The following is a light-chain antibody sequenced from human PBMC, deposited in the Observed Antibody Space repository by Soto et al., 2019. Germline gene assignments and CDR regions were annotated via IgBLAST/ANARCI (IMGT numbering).Light chain of an antibody. CDR2: YDD. CDR3: AAWDDSLNVQV. V-gene: IGLV1-36*01. Sequence: QAVVTQPPSVSEAPRQRVTISCSGSSSNIGNNAVNWYQQLPGKAPKLLIYYDDLLPSGVSDRFSGSKSGTSASLAISGLQSEDEADYYCAAWDDSLNVQVFGGGTQLTVL. CDR1: SSNIGNNA. J-gene: IGLJ3*02.